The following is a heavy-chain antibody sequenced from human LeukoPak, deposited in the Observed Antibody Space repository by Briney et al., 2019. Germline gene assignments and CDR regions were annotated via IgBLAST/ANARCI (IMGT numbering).Heavy chain of an antibody. CDR2: INPSGGST. D-gene: IGHD5-18*01. Sequence: ASVKVSCKTFGYTFTGYYMHWVRQAPGQGLEWMGIINPSGGSTSYAQKFQGRVTMTRDTSTSTVYMELSSLRSEDTAVYYCARAVSRGTAMVTGYWGQGTLVTVSS. CDR3: ARAVSRGTAMVTGY. CDR1: GYTFTGYY. V-gene: IGHV1-46*01. J-gene: IGHJ4*02.